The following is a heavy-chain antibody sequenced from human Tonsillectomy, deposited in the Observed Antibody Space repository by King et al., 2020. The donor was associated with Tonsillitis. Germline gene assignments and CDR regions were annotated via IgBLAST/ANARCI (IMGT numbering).Heavy chain of an antibody. CDR2: IWYDGSNK. D-gene: IGHD1-26*01. Sequence: VQLVESGGGVVQPGRSLRLSCAASGFTFSSYGMHWVRQAPGKGLEWGAVIWYDGSNKYYADSVKGRFTISRDNSKNTLYLQMNSLRAEDTAVYYCARDSGSLDYWGQGTLVTVSS. V-gene: IGHV3-33*01. CDR1: GFTFSSYG. CDR3: ARDSGSLDY. J-gene: IGHJ4*02.